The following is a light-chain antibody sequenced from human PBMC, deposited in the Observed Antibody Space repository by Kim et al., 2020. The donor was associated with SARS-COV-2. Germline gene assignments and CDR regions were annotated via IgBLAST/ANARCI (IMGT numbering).Light chain of an antibody. CDR1: SANIGAGYD. V-gene: IGLV1-40*01. J-gene: IGLJ3*02. CDR2: RNT. CDR3: QSQDSSLSGSRV. Sequence: VAISCTGSSANIGAGYDVHWYQQVPGTPPKLLSYRNTNRPSGVPDRFSGSKSGTSASLAITGLQAEDEADYFCQSQDSSLSGSRVFGGGTQLTVL.